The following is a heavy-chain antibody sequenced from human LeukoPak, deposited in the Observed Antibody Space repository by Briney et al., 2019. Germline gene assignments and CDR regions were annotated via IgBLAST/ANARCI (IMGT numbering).Heavy chain of an antibody. V-gene: IGHV3-9*01. CDR2: ISWNSSSI. J-gene: IGHJ6*01. CDR1: GCSFNSYA. D-gene: IGHD3-10*01. CDR3: AKVRESSSGSASYAGMDV. Sequence: SLTLTCTVSGCSFNSYALHWVRQAPGKGLEWVSGISWNSSSIGYAASVKGRLTISRDNAKTPLYLQMNSLRAEDTALYYCAKVRESSSGSASYAGMDVWGQGTTVTV.